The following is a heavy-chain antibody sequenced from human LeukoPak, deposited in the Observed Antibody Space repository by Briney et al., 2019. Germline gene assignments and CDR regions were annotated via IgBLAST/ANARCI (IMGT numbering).Heavy chain of an antibody. Sequence: GGSLRLSCAASGFSFSNFAMNWVRQAPGKRLEWVSYISSSGTNIYYADSVKGRFTISRDNGKNSVDLQMSSLRAEDTAVYYCTRGVHTVVVTAPFYHWGAGTPVTVFS. V-gene: IGHV3-48*03. J-gene: IGHJ4*02. CDR2: ISSSGTNI. CDR1: GFSFSNFA. CDR3: TRGVHTVVVTAPFYH. D-gene: IGHD2-21*02.